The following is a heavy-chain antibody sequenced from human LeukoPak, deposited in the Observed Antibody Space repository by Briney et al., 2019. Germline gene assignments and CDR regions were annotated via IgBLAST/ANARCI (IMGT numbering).Heavy chain of an antibody. Sequence: PSETLSLTCTVSGGSISSGGYYWSWIRQHPGKGLEWIGYVYYSGSTHYNPSLKSRVTISVDTSKNQFSLKLSSVTAADTAVYYCARDMTDWWFDPWGQGTLVTVSS. J-gene: IGHJ5*02. V-gene: IGHV4-31*03. CDR2: VYYSGST. CDR3: ARDMTDWWFDP. CDR1: GGSISSGGYY. D-gene: IGHD3-9*01.